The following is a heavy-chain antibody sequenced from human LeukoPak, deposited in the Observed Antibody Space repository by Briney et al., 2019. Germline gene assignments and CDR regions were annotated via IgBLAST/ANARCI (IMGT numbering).Heavy chain of an antibody. CDR2: TRYDGSNK. D-gene: IGHD6-13*01. Sequence: GGSLRLSCAASGFTFSSYGMYWVRQAPGKGLEWVAFTRYDGSNKYYADSVKGRFTISRDNSKNTLYLKMNSLRAEDTAVYYCASPPHCWYGGCGEDYYYMDVWGKGTTVTVSS. J-gene: IGHJ6*03. CDR1: GFTFSSYG. V-gene: IGHV3-30*02. CDR3: ASPPHCWYGGCGEDYYYMDV.